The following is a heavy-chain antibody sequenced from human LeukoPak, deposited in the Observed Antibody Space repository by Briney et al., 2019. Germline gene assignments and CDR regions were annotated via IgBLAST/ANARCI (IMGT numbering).Heavy chain of an antibody. J-gene: IGHJ5*02. CDR1: GFTFSSYG. D-gene: IGHD6-13*01. Sequence: GGSLRLSCAASGFTFSSYGMHWVRQAPGKGLEWVAFIRYDGSNKYYADSVKGRFTISSDNSKNTLYLQMNSLRAEDTAVYYCARSSSWYQAIWFDPWGQGTLVTVSS. V-gene: IGHV3-30*02. CDR3: ARSSSWYQAIWFDP. CDR2: IRYDGSNK.